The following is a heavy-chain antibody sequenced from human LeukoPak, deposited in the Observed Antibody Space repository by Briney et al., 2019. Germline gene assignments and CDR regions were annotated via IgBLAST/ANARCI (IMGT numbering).Heavy chain of an antibody. CDR3: AREGGYATDAPEDNFDY. CDR2: ISAYNGNT. D-gene: IGHD5-12*01. CDR1: GYTFTSYG. Sequence: ASVKVFCKASGYTFTSYGISWVRQAPGQGLEWMGWISAYNGNTNYAQKLQGRVTMTTDTSTSTAYMELRSLRSDDTAVYYCAREGGYATDAPEDNFDYWGQGTLVTVSS. V-gene: IGHV1-18*01. J-gene: IGHJ4*02.